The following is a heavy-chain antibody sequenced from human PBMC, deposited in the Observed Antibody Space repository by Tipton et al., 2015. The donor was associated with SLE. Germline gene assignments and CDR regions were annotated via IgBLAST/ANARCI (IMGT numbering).Heavy chain of an antibody. CDR1: GGSFSGYH. V-gene: IGHV4-34*01. CDR2: VYHSGIT. D-gene: IGHD6-6*01. Sequence: TLSLTCAVDGGSFSGYHWTWIRRPPGKGLEWIGEVYHSGITDSNPSLKSRVTISVDTSKNQFSLKLTSVTAADTAVYYCARAVPRGSTSGYWYFDLWGRGTLVTVSS. J-gene: IGHJ2*01. CDR3: ARAVPRGSTSGYWYFDL.